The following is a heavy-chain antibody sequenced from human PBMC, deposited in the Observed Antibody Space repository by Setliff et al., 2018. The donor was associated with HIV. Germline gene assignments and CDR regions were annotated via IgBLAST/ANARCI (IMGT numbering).Heavy chain of an antibody. V-gene: IGHV4-34*01. D-gene: IGHD5-12*01. CDR1: GGSFNGYY. Sequence: PSETLSLTCAVYGGSFNGYYWSWIRQPPGKGLEWIGEVNHSGSTNYNPSLKSRVTISLDMSQNQFSLKVNSVTAADTAIYYCARGGPAVAYAVDVWGQGTTVTVSS. CDR3: ARGGPAVAYAVDV. CDR2: VNHSGST. J-gene: IGHJ6*02.